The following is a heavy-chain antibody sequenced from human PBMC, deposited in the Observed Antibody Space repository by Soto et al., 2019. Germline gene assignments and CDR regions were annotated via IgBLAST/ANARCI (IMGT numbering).Heavy chain of an antibody. V-gene: IGHV1-69*13. J-gene: IGHJ6*02. CDR1: GGTFSSYA. CDR3: ARGSGGSSYYYYGMDV. CDR2: IITIFGTA. D-gene: IGHD2-15*01. Sequence: SVKVSCKASGGTFSSYAINWVRQAPGQGLEWMGGIITIFGTANYAQKFQGRVTITADESTSTAYMELSSLRFEDTALFYCARGSGGSSYYYYGMDVWGQGTTVTVSS.